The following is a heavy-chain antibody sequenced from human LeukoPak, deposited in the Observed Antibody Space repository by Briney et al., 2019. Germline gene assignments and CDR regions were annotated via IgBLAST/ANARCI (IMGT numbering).Heavy chain of an antibody. CDR2: IYYSGST. CDR1: GGSICSYY. J-gene: IGHJ4*02. Sequence: SETLSLTCTVSGGSICSYYWNWLRQPPGKGLEWIGYIYYSGSTNYSPSLKSRVTISVDTSKNQFSLKLSSVTAADTAVYYCARGSDSSGYYSIFYFDYWGQGTLVTVSS. CDR3: ARGSDSSGYYSIFYFDY. D-gene: IGHD3-22*01. V-gene: IGHV4-59*01.